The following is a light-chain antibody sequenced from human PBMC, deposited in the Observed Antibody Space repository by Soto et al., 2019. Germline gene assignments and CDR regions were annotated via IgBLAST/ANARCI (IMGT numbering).Light chain of an antibody. Sequence: QSVLTQPPSASGSPGQSVTISCTGTSSDVGGYNYVSWYQQHPGKAPKLMIYEVIKRPSGVPNRFSGSKSGNTASLTVSGLQDEDEADYYCSSYAGSNNLVFGTGTKVTVL. CDR3: SSYAGSNNLV. J-gene: IGLJ1*01. CDR1: SSDVGGYNY. V-gene: IGLV2-8*01. CDR2: EVI.